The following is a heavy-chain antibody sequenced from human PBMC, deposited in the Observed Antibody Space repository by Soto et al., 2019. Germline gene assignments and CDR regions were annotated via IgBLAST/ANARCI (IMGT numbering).Heavy chain of an antibody. J-gene: IGHJ6*03. CDR1: VFTLSGYA. CDR3: ARRARPDFYYMDV. V-gene: IGHV3-64*01. CDR2: ISSNGVGT. D-gene: IGHD6-6*01. Sequence: PGGSLRLSCAASVFTLSGYAMAWVRQAPGKGLEYVSGISSNGVGTYYANSVQGRFTISRDNSKNTVYLQMGSLRPEDMAVYYCARRARPDFYYMDVWGKGTTVTVSS.